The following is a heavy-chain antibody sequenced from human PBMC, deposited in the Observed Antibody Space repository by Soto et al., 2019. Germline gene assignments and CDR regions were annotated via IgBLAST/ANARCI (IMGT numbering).Heavy chain of an antibody. CDR2: IYYSGST. V-gene: IGHV4-59*01. J-gene: IGHJ3*02. CDR3: ARVPSSSYHHYNIETDDAFDI. CDR1: GGSISSYY. Sequence: SETLSLTCTVSGGSISSYYWSWIRQPPGKGLEWIGYIYYSGSTNYNPSLKSRVTISVDTSKNQFSLKLSSVTAADTAVYYCARVPSSSYHHYNIETDDAFDIWGQGTMVTVSS. D-gene: IGHD2-15*01.